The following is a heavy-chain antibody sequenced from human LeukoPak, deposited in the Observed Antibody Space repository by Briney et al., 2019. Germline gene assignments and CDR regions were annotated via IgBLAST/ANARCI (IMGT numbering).Heavy chain of an antibody. CDR1: GFTFSSYS. Sequence: HPGGSLRLSCAASGFTFSSYSMNWVRQAPGKGLEWVSYISSSSNTIYYADSVKGRFTISRDNAKNSLYLQMNSLRAEDTAVYYCARGEMATLHFDYWGQGTLVTVSS. CDR3: ARGEMATLHFDY. V-gene: IGHV3-48*01. D-gene: IGHD5-24*01. CDR2: ISSSSNTI. J-gene: IGHJ4*02.